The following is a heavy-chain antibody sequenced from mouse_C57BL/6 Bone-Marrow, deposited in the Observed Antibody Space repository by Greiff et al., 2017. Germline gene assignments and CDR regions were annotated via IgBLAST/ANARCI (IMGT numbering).Heavy chain of an antibody. Sequence: QVQLQQSGAELAQPGASVKLSCTSSGYTFTSYWMHWVKQRPGQGLEWIGHINPSSGYTKYNQKFQDKAPLTADKSSSTAYMQLSSLTYADSAVYYCANFYLDYWGQGTTLTVSS. V-gene: IGHV1-7*01. CDR1: GYTFTSYW. CDR2: INPSSGYT. J-gene: IGHJ2*01. CDR3: ANFYLDY.